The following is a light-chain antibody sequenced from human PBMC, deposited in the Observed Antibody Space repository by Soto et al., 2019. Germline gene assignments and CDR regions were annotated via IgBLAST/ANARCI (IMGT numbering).Light chain of an antibody. CDR1: SSNVVINA. J-gene: IGLJ2*01. CDR2: TNN. Sequence: QSVLTQPPSVSGTPGKRVTISWSGSSSNVVINAVSWYQQLPGTAPKLLIYTNNQRPSGVPDRFSGSKSGTSASLAISGLQSEDEADYYCATWSDSLNGYVIFGGGTKLTVL. CDR3: ATWSDSLNGYVI. V-gene: IGLV1-44*01.